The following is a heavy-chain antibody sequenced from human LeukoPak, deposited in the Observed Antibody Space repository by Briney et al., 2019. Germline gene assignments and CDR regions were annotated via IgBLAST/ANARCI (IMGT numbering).Heavy chain of an antibody. D-gene: IGHD6-13*01. Sequence: GESLKISCKGSGYSFTSYWIGWVRQMPGKGLEWMGIIYPGDSDTRYGPSFQGQVTISADKSISTAYLQWSSLKASDTAMYYCARRYSSSWYVRAYNWFDPWGQGTLVTVSS. CDR2: IYPGDSDT. V-gene: IGHV5-51*01. J-gene: IGHJ5*02. CDR1: GYSFTSYW. CDR3: ARRYSSSWYVRAYNWFDP.